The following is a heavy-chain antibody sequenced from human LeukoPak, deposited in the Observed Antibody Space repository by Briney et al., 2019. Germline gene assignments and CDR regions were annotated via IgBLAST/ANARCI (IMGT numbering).Heavy chain of an antibody. CDR3: ASRNPRGYSGYDWNWFDP. V-gene: IGHV1-69*06. D-gene: IGHD5-12*01. CDR2: IIPIFGTA. CDR1: GGTFSSYA. Sequence: ASVKVSCKASGGTFSSYAISWVRQAPGQGLEWMGGIIPIFGTANYAQKFQGRVTITADKSTSTAYMELSSLRSEDTAVYYCASRNPRGYSGYDWNWFDPWGQGTLVTVSS. J-gene: IGHJ5*02.